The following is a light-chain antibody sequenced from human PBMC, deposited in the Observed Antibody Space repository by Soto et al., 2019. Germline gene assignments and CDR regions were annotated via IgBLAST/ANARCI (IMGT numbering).Light chain of an antibody. CDR3: QQYNNWPPWK. V-gene: IGKV3-15*01. J-gene: IGKJ1*01. Sequence: EIVMTQSPATLSVSPGERATLSCRASQSVSSNLAWYQQKPGQAPRLLIYGASTRATGIPARFSGSGSGTESTLTISSLQSEDFAVYYCQQYNNWPPWKFGQGTKVEIK. CDR2: GAS. CDR1: QSVSSN.